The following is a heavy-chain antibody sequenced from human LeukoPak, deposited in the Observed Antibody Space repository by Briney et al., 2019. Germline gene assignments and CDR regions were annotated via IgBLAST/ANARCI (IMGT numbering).Heavy chain of an antibody. D-gene: IGHD4-17*01. Sequence: ASVKVSCKASGYTFTSYDINWVRQATGQGLEWMGWMNPNSGNTGYAQKFQGRVTITGNTSISTAYMELSSLRSEDTAVYYCARGLYGDYVFDPWGQGTLVTVSS. V-gene: IGHV1-8*03. J-gene: IGHJ5*02. CDR3: ARGLYGDYVFDP. CDR2: MNPNSGNT. CDR1: GYTFTSYD.